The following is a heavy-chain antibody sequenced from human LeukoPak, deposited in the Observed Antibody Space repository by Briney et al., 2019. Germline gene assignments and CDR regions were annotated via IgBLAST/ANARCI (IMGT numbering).Heavy chain of an antibody. J-gene: IGHJ4*02. Sequence: SETLSLTCAVYGGSFSGYYWSWIRQPSGKGLEWIGEINHSGSTNYNPSLKSRVTISVDTSKNQFSLKLSSVTAADTAVYYCASHGGYSYGYVEYFDYWGQGTLVTVSS. D-gene: IGHD5-18*01. CDR3: ASHGGYSYGYVEYFDY. CDR2: INHSGST. CDR1: GGSFSGYY. V-gene: IGHV4-34*01.